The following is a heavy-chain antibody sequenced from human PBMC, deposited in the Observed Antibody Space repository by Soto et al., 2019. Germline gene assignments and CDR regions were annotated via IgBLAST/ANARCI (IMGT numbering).Heavy chain of an antibody. Sequence: GSLRLSCAASEFTFSTYWMTWVRQAPGKGLEWVANIEGDGSEKNYVDSVKGRFTVSRDNAKRSLYLQMNSLRVEDTAVYYCVRGLYTGSPHFFYWGQGTPVTVSS. CDR1: EFTFSTYW. J-gene: IGHJ4*02. D-gene: IGHD1-26*01. CDR3: VRGLYTGSPHFFY. V-gene: IGHV3-7*05. CDR2: IEGDGSEK.